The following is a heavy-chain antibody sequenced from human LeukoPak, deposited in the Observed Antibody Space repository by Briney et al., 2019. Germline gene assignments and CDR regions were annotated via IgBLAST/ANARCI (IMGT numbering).Heavy chain of an antibody. Sequence: GGSLTLSCAASGFTFSSYAMSWVREAPARGLEWVSSLRGNGATFYADSVKGRFTLSRDDSRNTVYLQLNNLRVEDTAVYYCAKASWVSSADAVLWGRGTVVTVSS. CDR3: AKASWVSSADAVL. D-gene: IGHD3-16*01. V-gene: IGHV3-23*01. CDR1: GFTFSSYA. CDR2: LRGNGAT. J-gene: IGHJ4*02.